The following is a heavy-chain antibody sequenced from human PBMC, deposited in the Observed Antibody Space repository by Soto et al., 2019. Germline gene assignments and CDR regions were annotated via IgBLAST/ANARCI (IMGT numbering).Heavy chain of an antibody. J-gene: IGHJ6*03. CDR1: GGSFSGYY. V-gene: IGHV4-34*01. D-gene: IGHD3-3*01. CDR3: ARGSTIFGVVIGPYYYYYMDV. Sequence: SETLSLTCAVYGGSFSGYYWGWIRQPPGKGLEWIGEINHSGSTNYNPTLKSRVTISVDTSKNQFSLKLSSVTAADTAVYYCARGSTIFGVVIGPYYYYYMDVWGKGTTVTVSS. CDR2: INHSGST.